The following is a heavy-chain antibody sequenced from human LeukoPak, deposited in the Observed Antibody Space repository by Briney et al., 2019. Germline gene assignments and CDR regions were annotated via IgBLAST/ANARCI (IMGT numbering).Heavy chain of an antibody. V-gene: IGHV5-51*01. D-gene: IGHD2-15*01. CDR3: TRRYCSGGSCYFDY. Sequence: GESLNISCKGSGYSFTNYWIGWVRQMPGKGLEWMGIIYPGDSDTRYSPSFQGQVTISADKSISTAYLQWSSLKASDTAMYYCTRRYCSGGSCYFDYWGQGTLVTVSS. J-gene: IGHJ4*02. CDR2: IYPGDSDT. CDR1: GYSFTNYW.